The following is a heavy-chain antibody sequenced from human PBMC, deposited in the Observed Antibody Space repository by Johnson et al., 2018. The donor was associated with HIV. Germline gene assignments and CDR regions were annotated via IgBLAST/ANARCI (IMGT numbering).Heavy chain of an antibody. J-gene: IGHJ3*02. Sequence: QVQLVESGGGLVKPGGSLRLSCAASGFTFSDYFMSWIRQAPGKGLEWLSYISSSGSMIYYAASVKGRFTISRDNAKKSLYLQMNSLRAEDTALYYCARDTDIVVVPARGDAFDIWGQGTMVTVSS. CDR1: GFTFSDYF. CDR2: ISSSGSMI. D-gene: IGHD2-2*01. CDR3: ARDTDIVVVPARGDAFDI. V-gene: IGHV3-11*01.